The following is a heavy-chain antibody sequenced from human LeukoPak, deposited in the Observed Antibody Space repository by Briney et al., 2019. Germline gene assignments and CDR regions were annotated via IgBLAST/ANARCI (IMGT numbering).Heavy chain of an antibody. Sequence: GSSVKVSCKASGGTFSSYAISWVRQAPGQGLEWMGGIIPIFGTANYAQKFQGRVTITADESTSTAYIELSSLRSEDTAVYYCARTLVRGDTANYYYYYGMDVWGQGTTVTVSS. D-gene: IGHD3-10*01. CDR3: ARTLVRGDTANYYYYYGMDV. CDR1: GGTFSSYA. V-gene: IGHV1-69*01. J-gene: IGHJ6*02. CDR2: IIPIFGTA.